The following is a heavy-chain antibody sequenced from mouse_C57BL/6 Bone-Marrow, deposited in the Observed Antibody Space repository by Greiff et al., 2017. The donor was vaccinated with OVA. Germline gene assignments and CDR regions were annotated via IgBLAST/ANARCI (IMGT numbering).Heavy chain of an antibody. Sequence: VQLQQPVAELVRPGASAKLSCTASGYTFNNSYMHWVKQRPEQGLEWIGKIDPANGNTKYTPKFQGKATMTADTSSNTAYLQLSSLTSEENAVDYCARRGQTLGAMDYWGKGTSVTVSS. CDR3: ARRGQTLGAMDY. V-gene: IGHV14-3*01. CDR2: IDPANGNT. CDR1: GYTFNNSY. J-gene: IGHJ4*01.